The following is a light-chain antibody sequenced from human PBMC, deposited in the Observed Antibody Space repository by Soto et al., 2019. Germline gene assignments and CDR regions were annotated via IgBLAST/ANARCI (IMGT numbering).Light chain of an antibody. V-gene: IGKV1-27*01. J-gene: IGKJ5*01. CDR3: QQYSSVST. CDR1: QGISNF. Sequence: DIQMTQSPSSLSASVGDRVTITCRASQGISNFLAWYQQKPGKVPKLLISAASTLQSGVPSRFSGSGSGTDFTLTITSLQPEDVATYYCQQYSSVSTFGQGTRLE. CDR2: AAS.